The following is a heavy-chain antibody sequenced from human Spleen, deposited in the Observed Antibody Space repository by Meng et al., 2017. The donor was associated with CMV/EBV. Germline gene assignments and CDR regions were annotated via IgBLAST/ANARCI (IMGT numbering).Heavy chain of an antibody. CDR2: INPNSGGT. CDR3: ARDRVDVVVPAEGWFDP. J-gene: IGHJ5*02. V-gene: IGHV1-2*02. Sequence: ASVKVSCKASGYTFTGYYMHWVRQAHGQGLEWMGWINPNSGGTNYAQKFQGRVTMTRDTSISTAYMELSRLRSDDTAVYYCARDRVDVVVPAEGWFDPWGQGTLVTVSS. D-gene: IGHD2-2*01. CDR1: GYTFTGYY.